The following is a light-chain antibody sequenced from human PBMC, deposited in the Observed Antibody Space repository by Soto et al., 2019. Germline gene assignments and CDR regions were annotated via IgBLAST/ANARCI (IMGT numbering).Light chain of an antibody. CDR3: QQLSTSPPA. CDR2: DAS. J-gene: IGKJ2*01. Sequence: IQLTQSPPSLSASVGDRVTITCRASQDISGYLAWYQQKPGRAPRLLIYDASTLQTGVPSRFSGSGSGPDFPLTIPNLQPEDFETYYCQQLSTSPPAFGQGTRLDIK. V-gene: IGKV1-9*01. CDR1: QDISGY.